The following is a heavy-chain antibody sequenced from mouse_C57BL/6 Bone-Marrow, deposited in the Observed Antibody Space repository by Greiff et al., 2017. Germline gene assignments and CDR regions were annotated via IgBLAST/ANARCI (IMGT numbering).Heavy chain of an antibody. Sequence: EVQLQQSGTVLARPGASVKMSCKTSGYTFTSYWIHWVKQRPGQGLEWIGAIYPGSSDTSYNQKFKGKAKLTAVTSASTAYMELSSLTNEDSAVYYCTRGSSSYGWFAYWGQGTLVTVSA. CDR3: TRGSSSYGWFAY. J-gene: IGHJ3*01. D-gene: IGHD1-1*01. CDR1: GYTFTSYW. CDR2: IYPGSSDT. V-gene: IGHV1-5*01.